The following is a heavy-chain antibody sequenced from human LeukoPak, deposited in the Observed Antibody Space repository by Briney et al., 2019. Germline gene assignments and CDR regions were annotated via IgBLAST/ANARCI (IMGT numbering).Heavy chain of an antibody. D-gene: IGHD5-18*01. V-gene: IGHV3-30-3*01. CDR3: ARGDLGYSYGHDY. CDR2: ISYDGSNK. Sequence: GGSLRLSCAASGFTFSSYAMHWVRQAPGKGLEWGAVISYDGSNKYYADSVKGRFTISRDNSKNTLYLQMNSLRAEDTAVYYCARGDLGYSYGHDYWGQGTLVTVSS. J-gene: IGHJ4*02. CDR1: GFTFSSYA.